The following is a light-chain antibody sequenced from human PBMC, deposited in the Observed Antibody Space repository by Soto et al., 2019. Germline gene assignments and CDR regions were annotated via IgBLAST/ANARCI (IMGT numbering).Light chain of an antibody. CDR1: NIGSKS. Sequence: SYELTQPPSVSVAPGKTARITCGGNNIGSKSVHWYQQKPGQAPVLVIYYDSDRPSGIPERFSGSNSGNTATLTISRVEAGDEADYYCPVWDSSSDHRGVFGTGTKLTVL. CDR2: YDS. V-gene: IGLV3-21*04. J-gene: IGLJ1*01. CDR3: PVWDSSSDHRGV.